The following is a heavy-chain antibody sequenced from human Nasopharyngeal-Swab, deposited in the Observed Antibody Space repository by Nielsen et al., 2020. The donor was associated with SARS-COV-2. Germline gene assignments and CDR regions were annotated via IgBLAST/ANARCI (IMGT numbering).Heavy chain of an antibody. CDR2: IIPVLPIT. D-gene: IGHD5-24*01. J-gene: IGHJ6*03. CDR3: ARGGWLRRDYYYVYYYMDV. V-gene: IGHV1-69*10. Sequence: SVTVSCKTSVGTFSSYGISWVRQALGEGLEWMGGIIPVLPITRYAQKFRDRVTITADTSTSTAYMELSSLRSEDTATYYCARGGWLRRDYYYVYYYMDVWGKGTTVTVSS. CDR1: VGTFSSYG.